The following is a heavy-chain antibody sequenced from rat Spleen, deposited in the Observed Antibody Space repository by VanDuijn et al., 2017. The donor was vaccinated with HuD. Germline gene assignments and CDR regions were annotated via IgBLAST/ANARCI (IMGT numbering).Heavy chain of an antibody. D-gene: IGHD1-12*02. Sequence: EVQLVESGGGLVQPGRSLKLSCAASGFTFSNYDMAWVRQAPTKGLEWIASISTGGGNTYYRDSVKGRFTISRDNAKSTLYLQMDSLRSEDTATYYCATGPYYEGSYYYYWGQGVMVTVSS. CDR3: ATGPYYEGSYYYY. J-gene: IGHJ2*01. V-gene: IGHV5-25*01. CDR2: ISTGGGNT. CDR1: GFTFSNYD.